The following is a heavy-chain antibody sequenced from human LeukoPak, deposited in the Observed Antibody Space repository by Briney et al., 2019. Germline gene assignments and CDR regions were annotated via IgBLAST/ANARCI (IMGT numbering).Heavy chain of an antibody. J-gene: IGHJ2*01. CDR3: ARVVNDYAIRYFDL. V-gene: IGHV4-59*01. D-gene: IGHD4-17*01. Sequence: PSETLSLTCTVSGGSISSYYWNWIRQPPGKGLEWIGYIYNSGSTNNNPSLKSRVTISVDTSKDQFSLRLRSVTAADTAVYYCARVVNDYAIRYFDLWGRGTLVPVSS. CDR1: GGSISSYY. CDR2: IYNSGST.